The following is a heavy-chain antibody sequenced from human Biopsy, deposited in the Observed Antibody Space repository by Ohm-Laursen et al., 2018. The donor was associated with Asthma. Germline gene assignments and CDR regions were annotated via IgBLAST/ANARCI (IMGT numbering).Heavy chain of an antibody. Sequence: GASVKVSCKASGYNFISFAIHWAHQAPGQRLEWMGWVNTGNGDTKYSQKFQGRVTITRDTSASTAYMELRSLRSEDTATYYCARTYYDFLTGQVKDVFGVWGQGTMVTVSS. CDR2: VNTGNGDT. J-gene: IGHJ3*01. CDR1: GYNFISFA. D-gene: IGHD3-9*01. V-gene: IGHV1-3*04. CDR3: ARTYYDFLTGQVKDVFGV.